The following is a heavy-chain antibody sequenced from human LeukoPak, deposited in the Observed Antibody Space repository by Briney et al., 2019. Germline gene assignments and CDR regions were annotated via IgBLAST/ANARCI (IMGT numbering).Heavy chain of an antibody. CDR2: ISGSGGST. J-gene: IGHJ4*02. V-gene: IGHV3-23*01. Sequence: GGSLRLSCAASGFTFSSYAMSWVRQAPGKGLEWVSAISGSGGSTYYTDSVRGRFTISRDDSRNTLYLQMNNLRAEDTAVYYCARDLPPYYYDSSGYYLSYWGQGTLVTVSS. CDR1: GFTFSSYA. CDR3: ARDLPPYYYDSSGYYLSY. D-gene: IGHD3-22*01.